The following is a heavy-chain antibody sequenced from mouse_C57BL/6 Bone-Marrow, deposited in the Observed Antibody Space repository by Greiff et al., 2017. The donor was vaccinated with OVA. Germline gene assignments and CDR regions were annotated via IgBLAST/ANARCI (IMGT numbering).Heavy chain of an antibody. J-gene: IGHJ2*01. V-gene: IGHV5-4*01. CDR2: ISDGGSYT. CDR1: GFTFSSYA. CDR3: AREEDYYGIPYYFDY. D-gene: IGHD1-1*01. Sequence: EVQGVESGGGLVKPGGSLKLSCAASGFTFSSYAMSWVRQTPEKRLEWVATISDGGSYTYYPDNVKGRFTISRDNAKNNLYLQMSHLKSEDTAMYYCAREEDYYGIPYYFDYWGQGTTLTVSS.